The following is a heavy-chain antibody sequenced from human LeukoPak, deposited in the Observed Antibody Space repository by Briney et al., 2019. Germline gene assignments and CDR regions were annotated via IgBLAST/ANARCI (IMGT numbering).Heavy chain of an antibody. J-gene: IGHJ5*02. CDR2: IYYGGNT. V-gene: IGHV4-39*07. CDR1: GGSIGGNSYY. Sequence: SETLSLTCTVSGGSIGGNSYYWGWIRQPPGKGLEWIGSIYYGGNTYYNPSLKSRVTISLDTSKNQFSLRLNSVTAADTAFYYCARENSGSYPNWFDPWGQGTLVTVSS. CDR3: ARENSGSYPNWFDP. D-gene: IGHD1-26*01.